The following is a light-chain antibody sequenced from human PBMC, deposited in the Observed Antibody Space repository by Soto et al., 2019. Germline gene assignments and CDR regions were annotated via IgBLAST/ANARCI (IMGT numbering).Light chain of an antibody. Sequence: EIVLTQSPGTLSLSPGERATLSCRARQSVSSSYLSWYQQKPGQAPRLLIYGASSRATGIPDRFSGSGSGTDFTLTISRLEPEDLAVYYCQQYGSSPGWTFGQGTKVEIK. CDR3: QQYGSSPGWT. CDR2: GAS. J-gene: IGKJ1*01. V-gene: IGKV3-20*01. CDR1: QSVSSSY.